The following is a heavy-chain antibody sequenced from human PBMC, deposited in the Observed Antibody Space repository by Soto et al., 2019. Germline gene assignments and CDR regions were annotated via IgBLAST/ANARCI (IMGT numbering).Heavy chain of an antibody. CDR1: GFTFSSYD. D-gene: IGHD2-15*01. Sequence: EVQLVESGGGLVQPGGSLRLSCAASGFTFSSYDMHWVRQATGKGLEWVSAIGTAGDTYYPGSVKGRFTISRENAKNSLYVQMNSLRAGDTAVYYCARGGCSGGSCYPGGVAFDYGGQGTLVTVSS. CDR3: ARGGCSGGSCYPGGVAFDY. V-gene: IGHV3-13*01. J-gene: IGHJ4*02. CDR2: IGTAGDT.